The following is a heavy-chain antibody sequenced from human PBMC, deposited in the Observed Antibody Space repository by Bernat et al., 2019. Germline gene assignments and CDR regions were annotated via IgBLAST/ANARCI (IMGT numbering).Heavy chain of an antibody. D-gene: IGHD3-9*01. V-gene: IGHV3-33*01. CDR2: IWYDGSNK. CDR1: GFTFSSYG. Sequence: QVQLVESGGGVVQPGRSLRLSCAASGFTFSSYGMHWVRQAPGKGLEWVAVIWYDGSNKYYADSVKGRFTISRDNSKNTLYLQMNSLRAEDTAVYYCARDGAPLRYFDWLLSDCFDYWGQGTLDTVSS. J-gene: IGHJ4*02. CDR3: ARDGAPLRYFDWLLSDCFDY.